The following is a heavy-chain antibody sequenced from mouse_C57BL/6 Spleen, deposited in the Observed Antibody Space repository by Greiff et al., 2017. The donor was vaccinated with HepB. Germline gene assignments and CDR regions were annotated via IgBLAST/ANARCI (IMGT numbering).Heavy chain of an antibody. Sequence: EVQLQQSGPVLVKPGASVKMSCKASGYTFTDYYMNWVKQSHGKSLEWIGVINPYNGGTSYNQKFKGKATLTVDKSSSTAYMELNSLTSEDSAVYYCAMMVTTSGFAYWGQGTLVTVSA. CDR1: GYTFTDYY. D-gene: IGHD2-2*01. V-gene: IGHV1-19*01. CDR2: INPYNGGT. CDR3: AMMVTTSGFAY. J-gene: IGHJ3*01.